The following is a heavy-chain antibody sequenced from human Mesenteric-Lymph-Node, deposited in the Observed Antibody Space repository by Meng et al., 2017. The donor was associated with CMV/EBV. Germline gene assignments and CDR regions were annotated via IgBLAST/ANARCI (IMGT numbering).Heavy chain of an antibody. Sequence: SETLSLTCSVSGGSISTYYWSWVRQSPGKGLEWIGYIYYTGTSNYNPSLKSRVTISVDTSKNQFSLKLSSVTAADTAVYYCARRVSDYYDSSGYLTYFDYWGQGTLVTVSS. CDR2: IYYTGTS. V-gene: IGHV4-59*08. J-gene: IGHJ4*02. D-gene: IGHD3-22*01. CDR1: GGSISTYY. CDR3: ARRVSDYYDSSGYLTYFDY.